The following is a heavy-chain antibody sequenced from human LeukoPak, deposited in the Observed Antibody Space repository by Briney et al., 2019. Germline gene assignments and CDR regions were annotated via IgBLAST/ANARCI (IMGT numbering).Heavy chain of an antibody. CDR2: ISYDGSNK. CDR3: ARLPVVVTGDSLYGMDV. V-gene: IGHV3-30*04. D-gene: IGHD2-21*02. CDR1: GFTFSSYA. Sequence: GGSLRLSCAASGFTFSSYAMHWDRQAPGKGLEWVAVISYDGSNKYYADSVKGRFTISRDNSKNTLYLQMNSLRAEDTAVYYCARLPVVVTGDSLYGMDVWGQGTTVTVSS. J-gene: IGHJ6*02.